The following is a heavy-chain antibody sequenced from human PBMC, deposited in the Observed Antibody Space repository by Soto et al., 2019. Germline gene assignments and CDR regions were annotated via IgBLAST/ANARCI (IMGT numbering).Heavy chain of an antibody. CDR3: ARGSPPLYSSSWYNWFDP. CDR1: GGSFSGYY. J-gene: IGHJ5*02. CDR2: INHSGST. D-gene: IGHD6-13*01. V-gene: IGHV4-34*01. Sequence: SETLSLTCAVYGGSFSGYYWSWIRQPPGKGLEWIGEINHSGSTNYNPSLKSRVTISVDTSKNQFSLKLSSVTAADTAVYYCARGSPPLYSSSWYNWFDPCGQGTLVTVSS.